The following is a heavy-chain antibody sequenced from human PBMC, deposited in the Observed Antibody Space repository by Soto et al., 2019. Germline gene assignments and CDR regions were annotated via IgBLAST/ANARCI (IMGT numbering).Heavy chain of an antibody. V-gene: IGHV4-39*01. CDR1: GGSISSSSYY. Sequence: QLQLQESGPGLVKPSETLSLTCTVSGGSISSSSYYWGWIRQPPGKGLEWIGSIYYSGSTYYNPSLKSRVTISVDTSKNQFSLRLSSVTAADTAVYYCARHPSFAKPYYFDFWGQGTLVTVSS. CDR2: IYYSGST. CDR3: ARHPSFAKPYYFDF. J-gene: IGHJ4*02.